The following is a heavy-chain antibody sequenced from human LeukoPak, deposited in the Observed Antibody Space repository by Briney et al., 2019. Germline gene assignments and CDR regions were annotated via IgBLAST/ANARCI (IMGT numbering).Heavy chain of an antibody. D-gene: IGHD3-10*01. CDR3: ARGRGSGSGSYSLGWFDP. CDR1: GYTFTGYY. J-gene: IGHJ5*02. CDR2: INPNSGGT. Sequence: ASVKVSCKAFGYTFTGYYMHWVRQAPGQGLEWMGWINPNSGGTNYAQKFQGRVTMTRDTSISTAYMELSRLRSDDTAVYYCARGRGSGSGSYSLGWFDPWGQGTLVTVSS. V-gene: IGHV1-2*02.